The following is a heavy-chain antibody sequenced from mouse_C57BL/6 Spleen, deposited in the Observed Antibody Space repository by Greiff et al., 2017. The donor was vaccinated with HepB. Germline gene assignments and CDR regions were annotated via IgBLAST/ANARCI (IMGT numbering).Heavy chain of an antibody. CDR3: AYSSYGSSPFDY. CDR2: IDPEDGET. CDR1: GFNIKDYY. V-gene: IGHV14-2*01. D-gene: IGHD1-1*01. Sequence: EVQLVESGAELVKPGASVKLSCTASGFNIKDYYMHWVKQRTEQGLEWIGRIDPEDGETKYAPKFQGRATITADTSSNTAYLQLSSLTSEDTAVYYCAYSSYGSSPFDYWGQGTTLTVSS. J-gene: IGHJ2*01.